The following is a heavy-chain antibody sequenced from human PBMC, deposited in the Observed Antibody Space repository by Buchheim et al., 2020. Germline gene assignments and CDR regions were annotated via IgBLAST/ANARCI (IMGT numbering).Heavy chain of an antibody. J-gene: IGHJ4*02. Sequence: QVQLVESGGGVVQPGRSLRLSCAASGFTFSSYAMHWVRQAPGKGLEWVAVISYDGSNKYYADSVKGRFTISRDNSKNTLYLQMNSLRAEDTAVYYCANERRYCSGGSCFRLFDYWGQGTL. D-gene: IGHD2-15*01. CDR1: GFTFSSYA. CDR2: ISYDGSNK. CDR3: ANERRYCSGGSCFRLFDY. V-gene: IGHV3-30-3*02.